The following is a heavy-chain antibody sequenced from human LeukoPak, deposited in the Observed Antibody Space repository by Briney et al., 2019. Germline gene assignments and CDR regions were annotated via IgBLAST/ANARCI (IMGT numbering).Heavy chain of an antibody. D-gene: IGHD3-22*01. Sequence: PSETLSLTCTVSGGSISSYYWSWIRQPPGKGLEWIGYIYYSGSTNYNPSLKSRVTISVDTSKNQFSLKLSSVTAADTAVYYSARAPLYYYDSSGYYHTKGYFDYWGQGTLVTVSS. CDR2: IYYSGST. J-gene: IGHJ4*02. V-gene: IGHV4-59*01. CDR3: ARAPLYYYDSSGYYHTKGYFDY. CDR1: GGSISSYY.